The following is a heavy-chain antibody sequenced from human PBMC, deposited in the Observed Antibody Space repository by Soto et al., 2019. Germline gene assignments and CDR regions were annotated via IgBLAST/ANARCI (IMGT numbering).Heavy chain of an antibody. V-gene: IGHV4-4*02. CDR3: ARDQEGSGWFSY. CDR1: SGTISSSNW. Sequence: SETLSLTCAVSSGTISSSNWWTWVRQPPGKGLEWIEEINQSGSTYYNPSLKSRVTISVDTSKNQFSLKLSSVTAADTAVYYCARDQEGSGWFSYWGQGTLVTVSS. J-gene: IGHJ4*02. CDR2: INQSGST. D-gene: IGHD6-19*01.